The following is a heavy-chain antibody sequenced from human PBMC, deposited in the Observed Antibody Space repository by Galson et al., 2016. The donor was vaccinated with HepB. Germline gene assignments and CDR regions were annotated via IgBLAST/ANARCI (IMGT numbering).Heavy chain of an antibody. CDR1: GFTFSGHA. V-gene: IGHV3-23*01. Sequence: SLRLSCAASGFTFSGHAMTWVRQAPGKGLVWVSGISGSGGITYYADSVKGRFTISRDNSKNTLYLQMNSLRDEDTAVYYCAKDEIGDFPDYFDYWGQGTLVTVSS. J-gene: IGHJ4*02. CDR3: AKDEIGDFPDYFDY. CDR2: ISGSGGIT. D-gene: IGHD2/OR15-2a*01.